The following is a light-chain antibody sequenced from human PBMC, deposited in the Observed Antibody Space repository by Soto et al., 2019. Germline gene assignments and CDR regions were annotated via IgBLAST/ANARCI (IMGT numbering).Light chain of an antibody. J-gene: IGKJ1*01. CDR2: SAS. CDR3: QKFNSSPWT. V-gene: IGKV1-27*01. Sequence: DIQMTQSPSSLPASVGDRVTITCRASQDISNYVAWYQQRPGQVPRLLIYSASTLHSGVPSRFSGSGSGTDFTLTISSLQPEDVATYYCQKFNSSPWTFGQGTRVEF. CDR1: QDISNY.